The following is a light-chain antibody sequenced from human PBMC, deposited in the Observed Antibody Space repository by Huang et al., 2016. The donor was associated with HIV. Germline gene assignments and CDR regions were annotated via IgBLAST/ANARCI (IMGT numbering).Light chain of an antibody. CDR3: QQLNSYPPT. CDR1: QGISSY. Sequence: IQLTQSPSSLSASVGDSVTITCRASQGISSYLAWYQQKPEKAPKLLIYAASALQSGGPSRVSGSGSGTDFTLTISSLQPEDFATYFCQQLNSYPPTFGGGTKVEIK. CDR2: AAS. J-gene: IGKJ4*01. V-gene: IGKV1-9*01.